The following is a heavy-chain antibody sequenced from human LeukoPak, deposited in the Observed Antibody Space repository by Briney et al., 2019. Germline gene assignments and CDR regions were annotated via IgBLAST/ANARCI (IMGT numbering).Heavy chain of an antibody. Sequence: SESLSLTCTVSGGSISRGSYYWSWIGQPAGKGLESIGRIDSSGYTKYNPSLKSRVLISVDTSKNQSSLKLSSVTAADTAVYSCGRGGGGSYLEYSFDYWGQGTLVTVSS. V-gene: IGHV4-61*02. CDR2: IDSSGYT. CDR1: GGSISRGSYY. D-gene: IGHD3-10*01. J-gene: IGHJ4*02. CDR3: GRGGGGSYLEYSFDY.